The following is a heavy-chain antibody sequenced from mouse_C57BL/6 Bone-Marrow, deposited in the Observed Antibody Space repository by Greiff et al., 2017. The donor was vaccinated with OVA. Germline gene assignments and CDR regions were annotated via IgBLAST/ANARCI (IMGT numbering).Heavy chain of an antibody. Sequence: DVKLQESGAELVRPGASVKLSCTASGFNIKDDYMHWVKQRPEQGLEWIGWIDPENGDTEYASKFQGKATITADTSSNTAYLQLSSLTSEDTAVYYCTWRWDSSGSGDYWGQGTTLTVSS. J-gene: IGHJ2*01. CDR2: IDPENGDT. V-gene: IGHV14-4*01. CDR3: TWRWDSSGSGDY. CDR1: GFNIKDDY. D-gene: IGHD3-2*02.